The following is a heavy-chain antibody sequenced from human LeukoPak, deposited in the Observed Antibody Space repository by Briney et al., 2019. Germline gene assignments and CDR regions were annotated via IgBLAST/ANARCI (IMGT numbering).Heavy chain of an antibody. CDR3: ARSTAMVDFDY. V-gene: IGHV3-7*01. Sequence: GGSLRLSCAASGFTFNTYWMSWVRQPPGKGLEWVANIKQDGSEIYYVDSVKGRFTISRDNAKNSLYLQMNSLRAEDTAVYYCARSTAMVDFDYWGQGTLVTVSS. J-gene: IGHJ4*02. CDR1: GFTFNTYW. CDR2: IKQDGSEI. D-gene: IGHD5-18*01.